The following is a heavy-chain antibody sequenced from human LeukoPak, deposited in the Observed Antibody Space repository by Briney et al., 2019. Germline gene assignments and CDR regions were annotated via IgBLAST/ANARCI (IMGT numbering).Heavy chain of an antibody. V-gene: IGHV3-30-3*01. Sequence: GRSLRLSCAASGFTFNNYALHWVRQAPGKGLEWVAVISYDGSKKYYSESVKGRFTISRDNSKNTLYLQLISLRAEDTAVYYCARDRHSSVDYWGQGTLVTVSS. D-gene: IGHD3-22*01. CDR3: ARDRHSSVDY. CDR1: GFTFNNYA. J-gene: IGHJ4*02. CDR2: ISYDGSKK.